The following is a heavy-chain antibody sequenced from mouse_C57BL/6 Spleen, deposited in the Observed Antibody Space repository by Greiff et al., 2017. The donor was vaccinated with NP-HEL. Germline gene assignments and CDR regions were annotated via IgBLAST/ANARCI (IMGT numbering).Heavy chain of an antibody. J-gene: IGHJ3*01. CDR1: GFTFSDYG. CDR2: ISSGSSTI. CDR3: ARPHGSSFEAWFAY. V-gene: IGHV5-17*01. D-gene: IGHD1-1*01. Sequence: EVKLVESGGGLVKPGGSLKLSCAASGFTFSDYGMHWVRQAPEKGLEWVAYISSGSSTIYYADTVKGRFTISRDNAKNTLFLQMTSLRSEDTAMYYCARPHGSSFEAWFAYWGQGTLVTVSA.